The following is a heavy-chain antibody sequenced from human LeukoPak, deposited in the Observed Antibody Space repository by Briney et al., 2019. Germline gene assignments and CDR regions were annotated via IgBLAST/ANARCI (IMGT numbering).Heavy chain of an antibody. CDR2: IIPLFKTA. CDR1: GGSLSSYG. V-gene: IGHV1-69*13. CDR3: ARADYDDYGNWALEAFNY. J-gene: IGHJ4*02. D-gene: IGHD4-17*01. Sequence: GASVKVSCKASGGSLSSYGFSWVRQAPGQGLDWMGGIIPLFKTAKYAQKFQDRVTITADESSSTVYMELSSLRSEDTAVYYCARADYDDYGNWALEAFNYWGQGTLVTVSS.